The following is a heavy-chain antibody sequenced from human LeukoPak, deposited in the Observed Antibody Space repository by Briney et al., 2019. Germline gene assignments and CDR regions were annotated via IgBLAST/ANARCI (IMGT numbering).Heavy chain of an antibody. V-gene: IGHV1-46*01. Sequence: GASVKVSCKASGYTFTNYYIHWVRQAPGQGLEWMGLINPSGGTTSYAQNFQGRVTMTRDTSISTAYMELSRLRSDDTAVYYCARELGYCSSTSCPPGYWGQGTLVTVSS. CDR3: ARELGYCSSTSCPPGY. D-gene: IGHD2-2*01. J-gene: IGHJ4*02. CDR2: INPSGGTT. CDR1: GYTFTNYY.